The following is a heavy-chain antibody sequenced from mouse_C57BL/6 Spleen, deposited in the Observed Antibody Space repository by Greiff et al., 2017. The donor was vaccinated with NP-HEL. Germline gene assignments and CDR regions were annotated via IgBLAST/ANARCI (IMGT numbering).Heavy chain of an antibody. J-gene: IGHJ3*01. Sequence: VQLQQPGAELVRPGSSVKLSCKASGYTFTSYWMHWVKQRPIQGLEWIGNIDPSDSETHYNQKFKDKATLTVDKSSSTAYMQLSSLTSKDSEVYSCERYNYDEAWFAYWGQGTLVTVSA. CDR3: ERYNYDEAWFAY. CDR2: IDPSDSET. CDR1: GYTFTSYW. V-gene: IGHV1-52*01. D-gene: IGHD2-12*01.